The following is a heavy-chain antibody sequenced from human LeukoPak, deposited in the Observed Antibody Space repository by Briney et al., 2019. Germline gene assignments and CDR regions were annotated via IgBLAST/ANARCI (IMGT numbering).Heavy chain of an antibody. Sequence: GGSLRLSCAASGFSFSSYAMTWVRQAPGKGLEWVSTISESGGGSYSGGGTYYRDSVKGRFIISKDGSTNTLFLQMNSLRADDTGIYYCAKGKVNHLGALDYWGQGALVTVSS. V-gene: IGHV3-23*01. D-gene: IGHD1-26*01. CDR1: GFSFSSYA. CDR2: ISESGGGSYSGGGT. J-gene: IGHJ4*02. CDR3: AKGKVNHLGALDY.